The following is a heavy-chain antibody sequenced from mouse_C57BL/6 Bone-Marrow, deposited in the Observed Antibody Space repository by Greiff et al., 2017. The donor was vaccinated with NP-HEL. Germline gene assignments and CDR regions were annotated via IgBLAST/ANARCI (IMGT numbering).Heavy chain of an antibody. V-gene: IGHV1-26*01. J-gene: IGHJ3*01. Sequence: VQLQQSGPELVKPGASVKISCKASGYTFTDYYMNWVKQSHGKSLEWIGDINPNNGGTSYNQKFKGKATLTVDKSSSTAYMELRRLTSEDSAGYYCARSEAYWGQGTLVTVSA. CDR2: INPNNGGT. CDR3: ARSEAY. CDR1: GYTFTDYY.